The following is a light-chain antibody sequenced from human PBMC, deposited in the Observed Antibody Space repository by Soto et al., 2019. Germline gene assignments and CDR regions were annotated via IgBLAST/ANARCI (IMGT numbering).Light chain of an antibody. Sequence: QSVLTQPASVSGSPGQSITISCTGTSSDVGGYNYVSWYQQHPGKAPKLMIYEVNQRPSGVPDRFSGSKSGNTASLTVSGLQAEDEGTYYCSSYGGYNNVVFGTGTKVTVL. CDR1: SSDVGGYNY. J-gene: IGLJ1*01. CDR3: SSYGGYNNVV. V-gene: IGLV2-8*01. CDR2: EVN.